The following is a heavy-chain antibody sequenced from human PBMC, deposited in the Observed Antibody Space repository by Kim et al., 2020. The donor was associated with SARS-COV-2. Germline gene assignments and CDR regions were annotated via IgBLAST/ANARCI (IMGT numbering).Heavy chain of an antibody. Sequence: SETLSLTCAVYGGSFSGYYWSWIRQPPGKGLEWIGEINHSGSTNYNPSLKSRVTISVDTSKNQFSLKLSSVTAADTAVYYCARGLRFMILGGITGTTALSFDIWGQGTMVTVSS. D-gene: IGHD1-7*01. J-gene: IGHJ3*02. CDR3: ARGLRFMILGGITGTTALSFDI. V-gene: IGHV4-34*01. CDR2: INHSGST. CDR1: GGSFSGYY.